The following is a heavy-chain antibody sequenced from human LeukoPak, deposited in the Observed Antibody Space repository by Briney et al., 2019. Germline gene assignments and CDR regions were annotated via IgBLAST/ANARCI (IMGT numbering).Heavy chain of an antibody. V-gene: IGHV3-30*04. CDR1: GFTFSDYA. Sequence: RGSLRLSCAASGFTFSDYAMHWVRQAPGKGLEWVAVISYDGSNKYYADSVKGRFTISRDNSKNTLYLQMNSLRAEDTAVYYCAREGALTSFYYWGQGTLVTVSS. CDR3: AREGALTSFYY. D-gene: IGHD2/OR15-2a*01. J-gene: IGHJ4*02. CDR2: ISYDGSNK.